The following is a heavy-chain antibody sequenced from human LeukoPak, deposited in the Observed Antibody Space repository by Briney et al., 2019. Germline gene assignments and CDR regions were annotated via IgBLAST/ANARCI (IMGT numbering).Heavy chain of an antibody. D-gene: IGHD2-15*01. CDR2: IYYSGST. CDR1: GGSISSGGYY. CDR3: ARDRVLYCSGGSCYPDHFDY. V-gene: IGHV4-31*03. J-gene: IGHJ4*02. Sequence: PSQTLSLTCTVSGGSISSGGYYWSWIRQHPGKGREWIGYIYYSGSTYYNPSLKSRVTISVDTSKNQFSLKLSSVTAADTAVYYCARDRVLYCSGGSCYPDHFDYWGQGTLVTVSS.